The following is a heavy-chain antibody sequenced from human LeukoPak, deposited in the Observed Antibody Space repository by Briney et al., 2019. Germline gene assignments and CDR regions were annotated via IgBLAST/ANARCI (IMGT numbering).Heavy chain of an antibody. CDR2: ISSSSSYI. CDR3: ARADAYSSSWPAGY. CDR1: GFTFSSYS. J-gene: IGHJ4*02. V-gene: IGHV3-21*01. D-gene: IGHD6-13*01. Sequence: PGGSLRLSCAASGFTFSSYSMNWVRQAPGKGLEWVSSISSSSSYIYYADSVKGRFTISRDNAKNSLYLQMSSLRAEDTAVYYCARADAYSSSWPAGYWGQGTLVTVSS.